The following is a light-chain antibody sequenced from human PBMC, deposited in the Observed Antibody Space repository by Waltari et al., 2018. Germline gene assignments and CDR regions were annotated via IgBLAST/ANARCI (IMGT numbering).Light chain of an antibody. J-gene: IGKJ2*01. CDR3: QQSYSSLYT. CDR2: AAS. CDR1: QRISNF. V-gene: IGKV1-39*01. Sequence: DIQMTQSPSSLSASAGDRVTITCRASQRISNFLNWYQHKTGKAPKLLIYAASSLQSGVPSRFSASGSGTDFTLTISSLQPEDFATYFCQQSYSSLYTFGQGTKLEI.